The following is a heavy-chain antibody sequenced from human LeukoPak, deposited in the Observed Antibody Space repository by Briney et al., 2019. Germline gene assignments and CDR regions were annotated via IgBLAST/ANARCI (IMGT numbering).Heavy chain of an antibody. J-gene: IGHJ4*02. Sequence: GGSLRLPCAASGFTFDDYGMSWVRQAPGKGLEWVSGINWNGGSTGYADSVKGRFTISRDNAKNSLYLQMNSLRAEDTALYHCARDTQRWELRGASFDYWGQGTLVTVSS. CDR1: GFTFDDYG. D-gene: IGHD1-26*01. CDR2: INWNGGST. CDR3: ARDTQRWELRGASFDY. V-gene: IGHV3-20*01.